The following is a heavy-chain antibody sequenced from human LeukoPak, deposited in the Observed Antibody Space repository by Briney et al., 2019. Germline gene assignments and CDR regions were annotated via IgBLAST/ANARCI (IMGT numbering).Heavy chain of an antibody. Sequence: ASVKVSCKASGYNFTDYYIHWVRQAPGQGLEWMGWINPKSGGTNYAQKFRGRVTMTRDTSISTAYMELSSLRSEDTAVYYCASKGGYNYLDYWGQGTLVTVSS. V-gene: IGHV1-2*02. J-gene: IGHJ4*02. CDR3: ASKGGYNYLDY. CDR2: INPKSGGT. CDR1: GYNFTDYY. D-gene: IGHD5-24*01.